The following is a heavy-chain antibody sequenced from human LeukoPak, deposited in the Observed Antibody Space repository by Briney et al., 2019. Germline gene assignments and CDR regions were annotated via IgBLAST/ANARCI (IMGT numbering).Heavy chain of an antibody. Sequence: GGSLRLSCAASGFIFGNYWMQWVRQAPGKXLESVSGISNNGGDTYYADSVKGRFTISRDNSENTLYLQMSSLRPEDTAVYYCMNPNHYGSGRWGQGTLVTVSS. CDR1: GFIFGNYW. V-gene: IGHV3-64D*06. CDR3: MNPNHYGSGR. D-gene: IGHD3-10*01. CDR2: ISNNGGDT. J-gene: IGHJ4*02.